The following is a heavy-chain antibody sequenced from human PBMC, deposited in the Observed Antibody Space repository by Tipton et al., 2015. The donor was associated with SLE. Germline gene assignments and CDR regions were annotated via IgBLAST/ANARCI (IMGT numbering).Heavy chain of an antibody. D-gene: IGHD3-10*01. CDR1: GFTFSNSA. J-gene: IGHJ5*01. Sequence: SLRLSCAASGFTFSNSAMSWVRQAPGKGLEWVSVVYGGGGTYYADSVKGRFTISRDNSKNTLYLQMNSLRAEDTAVYYCARDGYGSAWFDSWGQGTLVTVSS. CDR2: VYGGGGT. V-gene: IGHV3-23*03. CDR3: ARDGYGSAWFDS.